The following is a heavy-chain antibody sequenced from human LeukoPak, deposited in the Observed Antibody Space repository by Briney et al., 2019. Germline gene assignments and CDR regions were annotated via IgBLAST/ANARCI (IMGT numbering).Heavy chain of an antibody. CDR3: ASQVPAAISAGFQH. J-gene: IGHJ1*01. V-gene: IGHV1-2*02. Sequence: ASVKVSCKASGYPFTSYGISWVRQAPGQGLEWMGWINPNSGGTNYAQKFQGRVTMTRDTSISTAYMELSRLRSDDTAVYYCASQVPAAISAGFQHWGQGTLVTVSS. CDR1: GYPFTSYG. D-gene: IGHD2-2*02. CDR2: INPNSGGT.